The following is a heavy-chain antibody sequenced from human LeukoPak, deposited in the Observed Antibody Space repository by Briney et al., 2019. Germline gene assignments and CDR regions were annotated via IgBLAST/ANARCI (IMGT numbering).Heavy chain of an antibody. CDR3: ANTLGYCTNGVCSREWYFDY. D-gene: IGHD2-8*01. J-gene: IGHJ4*02. Sequence: PSETLSLTCTVSGGSISSGGYYWSWVRQAPGKGLEWVSAISGSGGSTYYADSVKGRFTISRDNSKNTLYLQMNSLRAEDTAVYYCANTLGYCTNGVCSREWYFDYWGQGTLVTVSS. V-gene: IGHV3-23*01. CDR2: ISGSGGST. CDR1: GGSISSGGYY.